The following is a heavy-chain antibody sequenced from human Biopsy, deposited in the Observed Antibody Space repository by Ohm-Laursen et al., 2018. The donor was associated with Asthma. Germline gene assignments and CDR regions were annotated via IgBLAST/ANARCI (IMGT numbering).Heavy chain of an antibody. CDR3: ARAQDYYDSRGYYRSFDY. D-gene: IGHD3-22*01. Sequence: TLSLTCTVSYGSITSGGYYWTWVRKHPRKGLEWIGFIYYSGSTYYNPSLKSRVSISIDTSKNQFSLKLSSVTAANTAVDYCARAQDYYDSRGYYRSFDYWGQGTLVTVSS. CDR1: YGSITSGGYY. V-gene: IGHV4-31*03. CDR2: IYYSGST. J-gene: IGHJ4*02.